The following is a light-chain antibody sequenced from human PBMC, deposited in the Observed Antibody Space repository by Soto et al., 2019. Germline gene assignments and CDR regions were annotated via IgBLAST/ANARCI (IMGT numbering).Light chain of an antibody. V-gene: IGLV1-44*01. CDR2: SNN. CDR1: SSNIGSNT. J-gene: IGLJ3*02. Sequence: QSVLTQPPSASGTPGQRVTISCSGSSSNIGSNTVNWYQQLPGTAPKLLIYSNNQRPSGVPDRFSGSKSGTSAALAISGLQSGDEADYYCAAWDDTLNGFWLFGGGTKLTVL. CDR3: AAWDDTLNGFWL.